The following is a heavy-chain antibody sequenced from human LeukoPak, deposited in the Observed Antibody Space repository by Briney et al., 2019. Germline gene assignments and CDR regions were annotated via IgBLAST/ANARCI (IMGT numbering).Heavy chain of an antibody. V-gene: IGHV3-23*01. Sequence: GGSLRLSCEASGFSFSDYVMTWVRQAPGKGLEWVSGISGGSGSRNYGDSVKGRFAISRDNSKNTLFLQLSGLRAEDTAVYYCAKGQEFLEWIYDYWGQGTLVTVSS. D-gene: IGHD3-3*01. CDR3: AKGQEFLEWIYDY. CDR1: GFSFSDYV. CDR2: ISGGSGSR. J-gene: IGHJ4*02.